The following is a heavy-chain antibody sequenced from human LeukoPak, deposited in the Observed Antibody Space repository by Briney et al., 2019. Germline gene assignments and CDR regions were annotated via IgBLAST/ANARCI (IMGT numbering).Heavy chain of an antibody. CDR3: VTHGVEVGVLDWFDS. CDR2: IYYSGST. CDR1: GDSVRSSSYF. Sequence: SETLSLTCTVSGDSVRSSSYFWAWIRQPPGKGLEWIANIYYSGSTYYNPSLKSRVTITLDTSKNQFSLNLTSVTAADTAVYYCVTHGVEVGVLDWFDSWGQGTLVTVSS. J-gene: IGHJ5*01. D-gene: IGHD1-26*01. V-gene: IGHV4-39*07.